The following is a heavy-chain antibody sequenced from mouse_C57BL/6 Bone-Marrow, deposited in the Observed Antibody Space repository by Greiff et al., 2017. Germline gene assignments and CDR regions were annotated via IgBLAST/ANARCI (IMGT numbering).Heavy chain of an antibody. Sequence: EVKLVESGGGLVQPGGSLKLSCAASGFTFSDYYMYWVRQTPEKRLEWVAYISNGGGSTYYPDTVKGRFTISRDNAKNTLYLQMSRLKSEDTAMYYCARVIYYYGSSYPYWYFDVWGTGTTVTVSS. CDR2: ISNGGGST. D-gene: IGHD1-1*01. V-gene: IGHV5-12*01. CDR3: ARVIYYYGSSYPYWYFDV. J-gene: IGHJ1*03. CDR1: GFTFSDYY.